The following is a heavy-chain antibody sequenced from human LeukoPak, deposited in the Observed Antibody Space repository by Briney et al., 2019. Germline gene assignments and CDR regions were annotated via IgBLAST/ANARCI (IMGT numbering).Heavy chain of an antibody. CDR1: GGSVSSVSYY. J-gene: IGHJ5*02. D-gene: IGHD6-19*01. CDR2: IHYSGKT. CDR3: AKVGGLAVAGTDNWMDP. V-gene: IGHV4-39*02. Sequence: SETLSLTCTVSGGSVSSVSYYWSWIRQPPGEGLEWIGNIHYSGKTYYNPSLKSRVTISIDTSKNQFSLKLSSVTAADTAVYSCAKVGGLAVAGTDNWMDPWGQGTLVTVSS.